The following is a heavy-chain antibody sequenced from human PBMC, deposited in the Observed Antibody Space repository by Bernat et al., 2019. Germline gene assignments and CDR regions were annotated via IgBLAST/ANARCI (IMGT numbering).Heavy chain of an antibody. J-gene: IGHJ3*02. CDR2: ISSSGSTI. CDR3: ARARDYGDYVWRHAFDI. Sequence: QVQLVESGGGLVKPGGSLRLSCAASGFTFSDYYMSWIRQAPGKGLEWVSYISSSGSTIYYADSVKGRFTISRDNAKNSLYLQMNSLRAEDTAVYYCARARDYGDYVWRHAFDIWCQGTMVTVSS. V-gene: IGHV3-11*01. CDR1: GFTFSDYY. D-gene: IGHD4-17*01.